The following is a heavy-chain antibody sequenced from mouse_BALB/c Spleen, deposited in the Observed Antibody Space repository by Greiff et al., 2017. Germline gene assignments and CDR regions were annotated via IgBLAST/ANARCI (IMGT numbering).Heavy chain of an antibody. Sequence: VQLQQSGAELVRPGTSVKVSCKASGYAFTNSLIEWVKQRPGQGLEWIGVINPGSGGTNYNEKFKGKATLTADKSSSTAYMQLSSLTSDDSAVYFCARRMIRYFDVWGAGTTVTVSS. V-gene: IGHV1-54*03. CDR1: GYAFTNSL. CDR2: INPGSGGT. J-gene: IGHJ1*01. CDR3: ARRMIRYFDV. D-gene: IGHD2-4*01.